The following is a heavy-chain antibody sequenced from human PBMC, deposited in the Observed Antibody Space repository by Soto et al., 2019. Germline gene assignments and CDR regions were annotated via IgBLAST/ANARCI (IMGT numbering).Heavy chain of an antibody. CDR3: ARDCGSLNCHVALPNYHY. D-gene: IGHD2-2*01. Sequence: QVQLVQSGAEVKKPGASVRVSCETSGYTFTTYAIHWVRQAPGQRLEWMGWVNAGNGETRYSEKFQDRVTITRDTYATTAYLELSGLRSEDTAVYYCARDCGSLNCHVALPNYHYWGQGTLVTVSS. V-gene: IGHV1-3*01. CDR1: GYTFTTYA. J-gene: IGHJ4*02. CDR2: VNAGNGET.